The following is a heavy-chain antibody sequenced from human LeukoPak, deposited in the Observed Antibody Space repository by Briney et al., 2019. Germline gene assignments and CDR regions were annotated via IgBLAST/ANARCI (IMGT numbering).Heavy chain of an antibody. Sequence: GGSLRLSCAGSGFTFSSYWMSWVRQAPGRGLEWVANINQDGSEKYYVDSVKGRFTISRDNAKNSLSLPVNSMRAEDTAVYCCARDRVVLLWFGELSGWFDPWGQGTLVTVSS. CDR3: ARDRVVLLWFGELSGWFDP. CDR2: INQDGSEK. CDR1: GFTFSSYW. V-gene: IGHV3-7*01. J-gene: IGHJ5*02. D-gene: IGHD3-10*01.